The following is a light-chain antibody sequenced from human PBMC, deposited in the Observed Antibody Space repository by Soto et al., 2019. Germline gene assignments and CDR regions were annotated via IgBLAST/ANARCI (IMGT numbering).Light chain of an antibody. V-gene: IGLV2-14*01. CDR3: SSYTSSSTRV. J-gene: IGLJ3*02. Sequence: QSVLTQPASVSGSPRQSITISCTGTSRDVAGYNYVSWYQQHPGKAPKLMIYEVSNRPSGVSNRFSGSKSGNTASLTISGLQSEDEADYYCSSYTSSSTRVFGGGTKVTVL. CDR2: EVS. CDR1: SRDVAGYNY.